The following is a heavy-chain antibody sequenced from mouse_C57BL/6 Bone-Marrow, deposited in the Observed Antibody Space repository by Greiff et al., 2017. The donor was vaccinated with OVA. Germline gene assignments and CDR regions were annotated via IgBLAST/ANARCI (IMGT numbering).Heavy chain of an antibody. V-gene: IGHV5-6*01. J-gene: IGHJ3*01. CDR2: ISSGGSYT. CDR3: ARQGQLRLLFAY. D-gene: IGHD3-2*02. CDR1: GFTFSSYG. Sequence: EVKLVESGGDLVKPGGSLKLSCAASGFTFSSYGMSWVRQTPDKRLEWVATISSGGSYTYYPDSVKGRFTISRDNAKNTLYLQMSSLKSEDTAMYYCARQGQLRLLFAYWGQGTQVTVSA.